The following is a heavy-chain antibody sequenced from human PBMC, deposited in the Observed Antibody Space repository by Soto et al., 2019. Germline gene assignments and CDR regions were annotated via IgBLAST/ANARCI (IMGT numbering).Heavy chain of an antibody. CDR1: GGSVISGSYY. J-gene: IGHJ5*02. V-gene: IGHV4-61*02. CDR3: GRESGETWDYEAS. Sequence: NPSETLSLTCTVSGGSVISGSYYWSWIRQPAGKGLEWIGRLNTYGNTHYNPSLKSRVTVSVDTSRNQFFLTLRSVTAADSAVYHCGRESGETWDYEASWGQGTPVTVSP. D-gene: IGHD1-7*01. CDR2: LNTYGNT.